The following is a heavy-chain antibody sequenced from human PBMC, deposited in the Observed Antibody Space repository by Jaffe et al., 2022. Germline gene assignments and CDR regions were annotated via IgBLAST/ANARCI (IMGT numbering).Heavy chain of an antibody. CDR1: GFTFSSYA. D-gene: IGHD4-17*01. Sequence: EVQLLESGGGLVQPGGSLRLSCAASGFTFSSYAMSWVRQAPGKGLEWVSAISGSGGSTYYADSVKGRFTISRDNSKNTLYLQMNSLRAEDTAVYYCAKSGDYMYYYYYYMDVWGKGTTVTVSS. J-gene: IGHJ6*03. CDR3: AKSGDYMYYYYYYMDV. V-gene: IGHV3-23*01. CDR2: ISGSGGST.